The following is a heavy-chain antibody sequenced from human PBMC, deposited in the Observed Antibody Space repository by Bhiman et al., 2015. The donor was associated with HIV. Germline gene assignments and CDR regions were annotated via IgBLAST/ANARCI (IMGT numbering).Heavy chain of an antibody. Sequence: EVQLVESGGGVVRPGGSMRLSCAASGFSFGDYGMSWVRQAPGKGLEWVSGINWNGGGTGYADSVKGRFTISRDNAKNSLYLQMNGLRAEDTALYYCARAPNYYDSSGYIRGCWYFDLWGRGTQVTVSS. J-gene: IGHJ2*01. CDR1: GFSFGDYG. CDR2: INWNGGGT. D-gene: IGHD3-22*01. CDR3: ARAPNYYDSSGYIRGCWYFDL. V-gene: IGHV3-20*04.